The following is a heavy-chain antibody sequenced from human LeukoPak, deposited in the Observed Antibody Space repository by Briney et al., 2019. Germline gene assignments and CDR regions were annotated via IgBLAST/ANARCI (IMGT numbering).Heavy chain of an antibody. V-gene: IGHV4-59*01. CDR2: IYYSGST. D-gene: IGHD2-21*01. CDR3: ARARVVAIPKAYYYYGMDV. CDR1: GGSISSYY. Sequence: SETPSLTCTVSGGSISSYYWSWIRQPPGKGLEWIGYIYYSGSTNYNPSLKSRVTISVDTSKNQFSLKLSPVTAADTAVYYCARARVVAIPKAYYYYGMDVWGQGTTVTVSS. J-gene: IGHJ6*02.